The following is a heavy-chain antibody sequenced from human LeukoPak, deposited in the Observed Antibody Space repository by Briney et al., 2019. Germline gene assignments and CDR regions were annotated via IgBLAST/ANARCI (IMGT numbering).Heavy chain of an antibody. Sequence: GGSLRLSCVASGFTFSNAWMSWVRQAPGKGLEWVGRIKGKPDGGTTEFAAPVKGRFTISRDDSENTVYLQMNSLKAEDLGVYYCTTDAAPYCGGDCYAVVHWGQGALVAVSS. J-gene: IGHJ4*02. D-gene: IGHD2-21*02. V-gene: IGHV3-15*01. CDR3: TTDAAPYCGGDCYAVVH. CDR1: GFTFSNAW. CDR2: IKGKPDGGTT.